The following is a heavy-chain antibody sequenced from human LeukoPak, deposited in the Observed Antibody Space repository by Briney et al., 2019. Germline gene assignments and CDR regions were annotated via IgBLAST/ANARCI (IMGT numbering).Heavy chain of an antibody. V-gene: IGHV4-30-2*01. CDR3: ARAPIAAAVDY. CDR1: GGSISSGGYY. CDR2: IYHSGST. D-gene: IGHD6-13*01. J-gene: IGHJ4*02. Sequence: PSETLSLTCTVSGGSISSGGYYWSWIRQPPGKGLEWIGYIYHSGSTYYNPSLKSRVTISVDRSKNQFSLKLSSVTAADTAVYYCARAPIAAAVDYWGQGTLVTVSS.